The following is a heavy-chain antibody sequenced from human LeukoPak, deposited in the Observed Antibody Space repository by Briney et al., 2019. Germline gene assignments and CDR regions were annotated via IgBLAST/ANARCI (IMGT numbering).Heavy chain of an antibody. CDR2: FDPEDGET. CDR3: ATVWGYYDFWSGSDWFDP. J-gene: IGHJ5*02. V-gene: IGHV1-24*01. CDR1: GYTLTGLS. D-gene: IGHD3-3*01. Sequence: ASVKVSCKVSGYTLTGLSMHWVRQAPGKGLEWMGGFDPEDGETIYAQKFQGRVTMTEDTSTDTAYMELSSLRSEDTAVYYCATVWGYYDFWSGSDWFDPWGQGTLVTVSS.